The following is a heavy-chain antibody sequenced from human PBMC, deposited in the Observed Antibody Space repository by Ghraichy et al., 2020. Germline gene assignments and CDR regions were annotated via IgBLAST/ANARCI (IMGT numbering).Heavy chain of an antibody. CDR1: GFTFSDYY. V-gene: IGHV3-11*04. J-gene: IGHJ4*02. CDR3: AREMAIQYYFDY. CDR2: ISSSGTTM. D-gene: IGHD2-2*02. Sequence: LSLTCAASGFTFSDYYMNWIRQAPGKGLEWVSYISSSGTTMYYADSVKGRFTISRDNAKNSLYLQMYSLRAEDTAVYYCAREMAIQYYFDYWGQGTLVTVSS.